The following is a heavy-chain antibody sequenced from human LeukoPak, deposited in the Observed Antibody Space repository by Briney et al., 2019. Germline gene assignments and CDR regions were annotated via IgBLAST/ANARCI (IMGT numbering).Heavy chain of an antibody. D-gene: IGHD4-17*01. CDR1: GYTFTGHY. Sequence: ASVKVSCKASGYTFTGHYFHWVRQAPGQGLEWMGWFNPNIGATNYAQQFQGRVTMTGDTSISTAYMELTRLRSDDTAVYYCASFLRVGRANYFDYWGQGTLVTVSS. CDR3: ASFLRVGRANYFDY. J-gene: IGHJ4*02. V-gene: IGHV1-2*02. CDR2: FNPNIGAT.